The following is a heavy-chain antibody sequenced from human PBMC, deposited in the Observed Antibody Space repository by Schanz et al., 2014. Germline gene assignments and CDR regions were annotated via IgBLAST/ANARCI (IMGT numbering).Heavy chain of an antibody. V-gene: IGHV3-66*01. J-gene: IGHJ5*02. Sequence: ESGGGLVQPGGSLRLSCAVSGFTVSGNYMNWVRQAPGKGLEWVSVIYSGGRTYYADSVKDRFTISRDSSKNMLYLQMNSLRADDTAVYYCARGGGAVASTWGQGTLVTVSS. CDR1: GFTVSGNY. CDR2: IYSGGRT. CDR3: ARGGGAVAST. D-gene: IGHD3-16*01.